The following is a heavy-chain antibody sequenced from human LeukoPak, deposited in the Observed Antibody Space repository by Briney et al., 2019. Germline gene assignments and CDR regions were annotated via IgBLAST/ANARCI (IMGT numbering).Heavy chain of an antibody. J-gene: IGHJ4*02. D-gene: IGHD3-10*01. Sequence: GGSLRLSCAASGFTFSSYSMNWVRQAPGKGLEWVSYISSGGSTINYADSVKGRFTISRENAKNSLYLQMNSLRAEDTAVYYCARDPAGAGIYYNYWGQGTLVTVSS. CDR2: ISSGGSTI. CDR3: ARDPAGAGIYYNY. V-gene: IGHV3-48*01. CDR1: GFTFSSYS.